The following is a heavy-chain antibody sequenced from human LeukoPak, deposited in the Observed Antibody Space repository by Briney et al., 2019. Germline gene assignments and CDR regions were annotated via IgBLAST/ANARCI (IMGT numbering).Heavy chain of an antibody. CDR2: INHSGST. V-gene: IGHV4-34*01. J-gene: IGHJ6*03. Sequence: SETLSLTCAVYDGSFSGYYWSWIRQPPGKGLEWIGEINHSGSTNYNPSLKSRVTISVDTSKNQFSLKLSSVTAADTAVYYCARGLEQQLPYYYYYMDVWGKGTTVTVSS. CDR3: ARGLEQQLPYYYYYMDV. CDR1: DGSFSGYY. D-gene: IGHD6-13*01.